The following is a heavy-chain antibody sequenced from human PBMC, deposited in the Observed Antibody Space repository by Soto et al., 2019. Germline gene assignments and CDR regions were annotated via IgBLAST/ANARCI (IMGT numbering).Heavy chain of an antibody. Sequence: PSETLSLTCAVSGGSVRSNNWWFWVRQPPGKGLEWIGEIHHRESTNLNPSLKSRVTISVDRSKNEFPLKVKSVTAADTAVYYCGCRVEDISYDYYGMDVWGQGTTVTVSS. CDR2: IHHREST. CDR1: GGSVRSNNW. CDR3: GCRVEDISYDYYGMDV. D-gene: IGHD2-15*01. J-gene: IGHJ6*02. V-gene: IGHV4-4*02.